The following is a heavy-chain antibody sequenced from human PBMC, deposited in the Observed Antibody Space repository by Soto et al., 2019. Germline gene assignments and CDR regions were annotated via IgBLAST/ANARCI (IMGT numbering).Heavy chain of an antibody. D-gene: IGHD3-10*01. CDR2: IHPIGGST. CDR3: ARGGNPCALDI. CDR1: GYTSTSHY. Sequence: ASVKVSCKASGYTSTSHYIHWVRQAPGKGLEWMGIIHPIGGSTSYAQKFQGRVNMTRDTATSTVYTELSSLRSDDTALYYCARGGNPCALDIWGQGTMVTVSS. J-gene: IGHJ3*02. V-gene: IGHV1-46*01.